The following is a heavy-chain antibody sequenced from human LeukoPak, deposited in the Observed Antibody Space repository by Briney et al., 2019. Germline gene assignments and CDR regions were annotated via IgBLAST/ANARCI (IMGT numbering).Heavy chain of an antibody. J-gene: IGHJ4*02. D-gene: IGHD3-10*01. CDR1: GYSFTSYW. V-gene: IGHV5-51*01. CDR3: ASLAYGSGSYYNPFDY. CDR2: IYPGDSDT. Sequence: GESLKISCKGSGYSFTSYWIGWVRQMPGKGLEWMGIIYPGDSDTRYSPSFQGQVTISADKSISTAYLQWSSLKASDTAMYYCASLAYGSGSYYNPFDYWGQGTLVTVSS.